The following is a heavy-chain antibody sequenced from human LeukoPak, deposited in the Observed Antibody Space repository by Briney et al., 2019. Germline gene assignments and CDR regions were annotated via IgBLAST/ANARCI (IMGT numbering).Heavy chain of an antibody. CDR3: ASLIAAAVPNY. J-gene: IGHJ4*02. CDR1: GGSISSYY. D-gene: IGHD6-13*01. CDR2: IYYSGST. V-gene: IGHV4-59*08. Sequence: SETLSLTCTVSGGSISSYYWSWIRQPPGKGLEWIGHIYYSGSTHYNPSLKSRVTVSVDTSKNQFSLKLSSVTAADTAVYYCASLIAAAVPNYWGQGTLVTVSS.